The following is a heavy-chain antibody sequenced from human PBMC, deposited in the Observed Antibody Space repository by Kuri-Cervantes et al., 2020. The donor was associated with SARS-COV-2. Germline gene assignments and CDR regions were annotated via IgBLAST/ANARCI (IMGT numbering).Heavy chain of an antibody. J-gene: IGHJ4*02. V-gene: IGHV3-30*18. CDR2: ISYDTRNK. D-gene: IGHD3-22*01. Sequence: LSLTCAASGFTFSSYGMHWVRQAPGKGLEWVAVISYDTRNKYYADSVKGRFTISRDNSKNTLYLQVNSLRAEDTAVYYCAKIPSYDSSGYYSNYWGQGTLVTVSS. CDR1: GFTFSSYG. CDR3: AKIPSYDSSGYYSNY.